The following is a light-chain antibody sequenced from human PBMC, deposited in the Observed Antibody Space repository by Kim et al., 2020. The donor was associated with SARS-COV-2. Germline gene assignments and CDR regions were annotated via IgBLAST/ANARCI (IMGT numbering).Light chain of an antibody. CDR1: QSISDW. Sequence: DIQMTQSPSTLSASVGDRVTITCRASQSISDWLAWYQQKPRKAPKVLIYKTSTLAGGVPSRFSGSGSETEFTLTISSLQPDDFATYYCHQYKGSSRTFGQGTKVDIK. CDR3: HQYKGSSRT. CDR2: KTS. V-gene: IGKV1-5*03. J-gene: IGKJ1*01.